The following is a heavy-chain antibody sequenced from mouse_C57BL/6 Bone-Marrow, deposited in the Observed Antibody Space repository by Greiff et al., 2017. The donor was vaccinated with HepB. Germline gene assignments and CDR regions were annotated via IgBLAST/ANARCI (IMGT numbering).Heavy chain of an antibody. CDR1: GYAFSSSW. CDR3: VKGGGGWYFDV. V-gene: IGHV1-82*01. Sequence: VQLQQSGPELVKPGASVKISCKASGYAFSSSWMNWVKQRPGKGLEWIGRIYPGDGDTNYNGKFKGKATLTADKSSSTAYMQLSSLTSEDSAVYFCVKGGGGWYFDVWGTGTTVTVSS. J-gene: IGHJ1*03. CDR2: IYPGDGDT.